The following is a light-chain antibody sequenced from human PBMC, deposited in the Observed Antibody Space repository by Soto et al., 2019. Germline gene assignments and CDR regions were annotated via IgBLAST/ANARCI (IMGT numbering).Light chain of an antibody. V-gene: IGKV3-15*01. Sequence: EIVMTQSPATLSVSPGERATLSCRASQSVSSNLAWYQQKPGQAPRLLTYGASTRATGIPARFSGSGSGTEFTLTISSLQSKDFAVYYCQQYNNGPRPFGQGTKGDIK. J-gene: IGKJ1*01. CDR3: QQYNNGPRP. CDR1: QSVSSN. CDR2: GAS.